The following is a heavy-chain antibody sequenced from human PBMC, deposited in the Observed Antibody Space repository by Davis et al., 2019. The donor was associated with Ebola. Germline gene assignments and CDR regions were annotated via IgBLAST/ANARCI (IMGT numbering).Heavy chain of an antibody. CDR3: ARTTKTNVEDSGLGYNFFDS. CDR2: VSYSGGMYTTSM. V-gene: IGHV4-59*05. CDR1: GGSISSYY. J-gene: IGHJ5*01. Sequence: SETLSLTCTVSGGSISSYYWSWIRQPPGKGLEWIGSVSYSGGMYTTSMYYNASLKSRVTISADASKNQFSLTLMSVTAADTAVYYCARTTKTNVEDSGLGYNFFDSWGQGTLVSVSS. D-gene: IGHD1-1*01.